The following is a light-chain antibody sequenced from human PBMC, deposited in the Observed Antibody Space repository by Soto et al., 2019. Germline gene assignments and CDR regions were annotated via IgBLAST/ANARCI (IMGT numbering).Light chain of an antibody. J-gene: IGKJ3*01. V-gene: IGKV1-12*02. CDR2: AAS. CDR3: QQANSFPFT. Sequence: DIQMTQSPSSVSASIGDRVTITCRASQIIGSWLAWYQQKPGKAPTLLIYAASSLKSGVPSRVSGSGSGTYFTLTITSLHAEDSATYYWQQANSFPFTCGPGTKVDIK. CDR1: QIIGSW.